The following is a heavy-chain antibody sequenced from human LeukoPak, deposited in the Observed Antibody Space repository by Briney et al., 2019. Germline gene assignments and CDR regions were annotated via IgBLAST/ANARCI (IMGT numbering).Heavy chain of an antibody. D-gene: IGHD5/OR15-5a*01. V-gene: IGHV1-8*01. Sequence: ASVKVSCKASGYTFISDDINWVRQATGQGLEWVGYMNPNSGNTGYAQKFQGRVTMTWNTAISTAYMELSRLTSEDTAVYYCATTLRNKPPWGQGTLVTVSS. CDR1: GYTFISDD. CDR3: ATTLRNKPP. J-gene: IGHJ4*02. CDR2: MNPNSGNT.